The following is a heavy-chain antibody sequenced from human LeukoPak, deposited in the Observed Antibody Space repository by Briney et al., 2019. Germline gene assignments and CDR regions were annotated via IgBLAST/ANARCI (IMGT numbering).Heavy chain of an antibody. Sequence: AGGSLRLSCEASGFTFGSFAMSWVRQAPGKGLDWIAGIFGSCRSPHYADSVKGRFTISRDNSKNTVYLQINSLRAEDTAVYYCGKTTAGYSSGQKPAWPVDYWGQGTLVTVPS. CDR3: GKTTAGYSSGQKPAWPVDY. CDR1: GFTFGSFA. D-gene: IGHD5-18*01. V-gene: IGHV3-23*01. CDR2: IFGSCRSP. J-gene: IGHJ4*02.